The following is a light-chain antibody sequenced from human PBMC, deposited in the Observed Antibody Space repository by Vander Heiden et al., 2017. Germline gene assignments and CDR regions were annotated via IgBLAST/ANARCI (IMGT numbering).Light chain of an antibody. CDR2: DVS. CDR1: SSDVGGYNY. CDR3: SAYTSSSTLV. V-gene: IGLV2-14*03. Sequence: QSALTQPASVSGSPGQSLTISCTGTSSDVGGYNYVSWYQQHPVQAPKLMIDDVSKRPSGVSKRFSGSKSGNTASLTISGLQAEDEADYYCSAYTSSSTLVFGTGTKVTVL. J-gene: IGLJ1*01.